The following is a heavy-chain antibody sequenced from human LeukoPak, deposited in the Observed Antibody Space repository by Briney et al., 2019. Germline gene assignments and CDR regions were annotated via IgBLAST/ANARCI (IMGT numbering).Heavy chain of an antibody. CDR1: GGTFSSYG. CDR3: ARDRYYDFWSGFPFHYYYGMDV. V-gene: IGHV1-18*01. CDR2: ISAYNGNT. D-gene: IGHD3-3*01. J-gene: IGHJ6*02. Sequence: ASVKVSCKASGGTFSSYGISWVRQAPGQGLEWMGWISAYNGNTNYAQKLQGRVTMTTDTSTSTAYMELRSLRSDDTAVYYCARDRYYDFWSGFPFHYYYGMDVWGQGTTVTVSS.